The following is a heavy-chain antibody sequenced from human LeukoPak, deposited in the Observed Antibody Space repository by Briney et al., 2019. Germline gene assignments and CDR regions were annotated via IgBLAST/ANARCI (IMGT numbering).Heavy chain of an antibody. CDR3: VPCHCDSSDYRRFGYFDY. D-gene: IGHD3-22*01. V-gene: IGHV3-23*01. Sequence: GGSLRLSCAASGFTFTTYAISWVRQAAGKGLEWVALVSGSGGSTYYADSVKGRFTVSRDNSKNTLYLQMNSLRAEDTAVYYCVPCHCDSSDYRRFGYFDYWGQGTLVTVSS. CDR1: GFTFTTYA. J-gene: IGHJ4*02. CDR2: VSGSGGST.